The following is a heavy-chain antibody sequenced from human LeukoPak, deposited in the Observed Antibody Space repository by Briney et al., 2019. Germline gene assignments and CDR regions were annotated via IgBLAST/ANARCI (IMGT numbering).Heavy chain of an antibody. CDR3: ARHEPYSSSWADFDY. D-gene: IGHD6-13*01. CDR2: IYYSGST. Sequence: SETLSLTCTVSGGSISSYYWSWIRQPPGKGLEWIGYIYYSGSTNYNPSLKSRVTISVDTSKNRFSLKLSSVTAADTAVYYCARHEPYSSSWADFDYWGQGTLVTVSS. J-gene: IGHJ4*02. CDR1: GGSISSYY. V-gene: IGHV4-59*08.